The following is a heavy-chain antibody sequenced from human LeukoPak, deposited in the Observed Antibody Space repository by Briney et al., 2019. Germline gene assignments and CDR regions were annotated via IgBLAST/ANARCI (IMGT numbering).Heavy chain of an antibody. Sequence: GGSLRLSCAASGFTFDDYGMSWVRQAPGKGLEWVSSISSSSSYIYYADSVKGRFTISRDNAKNSLYLQMNSLRAEDTAVYYCARGSMSYYYYYMDVWGKGTTVTVSS. CDR1: GFTFDDYG. CDR2: ISSSSSYI. J-gene: IGHJ6*03. V-gene: IGHV3-21*01. CDR3: ARGSMSYYYYYMDV.